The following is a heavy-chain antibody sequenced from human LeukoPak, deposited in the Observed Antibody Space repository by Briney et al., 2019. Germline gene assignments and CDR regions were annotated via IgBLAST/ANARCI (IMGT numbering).Heavy chain of an antibody. CDR1: GFTFSSYD. CDR2: ISGSGLST. Sequence: GGSLRLSCAASGFTFSSYDMSWVRQAPGKGLEWVSAISGSGLSTYYAESVRGRFTTSRDNSKNTLYLQMNSPRAEDTAVYYCAKRADTGTSSSGWYDYWGQGTQVTVSS. V-gene: IGHV3-23*01. CDR3: AKRADTGTSSSGWYDY. J-gene: IGHJ4*02. D-gene: IGHD6-19*01.